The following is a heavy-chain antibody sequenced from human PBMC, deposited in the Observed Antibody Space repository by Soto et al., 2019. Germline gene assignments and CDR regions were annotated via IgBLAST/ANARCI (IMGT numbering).Heavy chain of an antibody. D-gene: IGHD3-10*01. CDR1: GGSFSGYY. Sequence: QVQLQQWGAGLLKPSETLSLTRAVYGGSFSGYYWSWIRQPPGKGLEWIGEINHSARTNYNPSLKSRVTISVDTSKNQFSLKLSSVTAADTAVYYCAREPLWFGELGTYNWFDPWGQGTLVTVSS. J-gene: IGHJ5*02. CDR2: INHSART. CDR3: AREPLWFGELGTYNWFDP. V-gene: IGHV4-34*01.